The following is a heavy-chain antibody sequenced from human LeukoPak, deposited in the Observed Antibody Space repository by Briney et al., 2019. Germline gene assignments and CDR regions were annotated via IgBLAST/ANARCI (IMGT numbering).Heavy chain of an antibody. CDR2: IYTSGST. J-gene: IGHJ4*02. CDR3: ARGYDYVWRSYRSGYFDY. Sequence: PSETLSLTCTVSGASISSYYWSWLRQPAGKGLEWIGRIYTSGSTNYNPSLKSRVTMSVDTSKNQFSLKLSSVTAADTAVYYCARGYDYVWRSYRSGYFDYWGQGTLVTVSS. V-gene: IGHV4-4*07. CDR1: GASISSYY. D-gene: IGHD3-16*02.